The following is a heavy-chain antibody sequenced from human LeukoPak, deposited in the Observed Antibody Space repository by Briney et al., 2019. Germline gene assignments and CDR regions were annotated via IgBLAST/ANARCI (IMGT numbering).Heavy chain of an antibody. J-gene: IGHJ4*02. CDR1: GFTFSNAW. CDR3: TTGGYSYGLLNHLRTGYFDY. CDR2: IKSKTDGGTT. D-gene: IGHD5-18*01. Sequence: KPGGSLRLSCAASGFTFSNAWMSWVRQAPGKGLEWVGRIKSKTDGGTTDYAAPVKGRFTISRDDSRNTLYLQMNSLKTEDTAVYYCTTGGYSYGLLNHLRTGYFDYWGQGTLVTVSS. V-gene: IGHV3-15*01.